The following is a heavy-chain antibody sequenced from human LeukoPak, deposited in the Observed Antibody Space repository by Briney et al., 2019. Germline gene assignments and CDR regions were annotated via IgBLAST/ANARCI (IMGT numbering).Heavy chain of an antibody. CDR3: ARTNYYDSSGYYYYYYGMDV. CDR2: ISSSSSYI. CDR1: GFTFSSYI. D-gene: IGHD3-22*01. V-gene: IGHV3-21*01. Sequence: GGSLRLSCAASGFTFSSYIMNWVRQAPGKGLEWVSSISSSSSYIYYADSVKGRFTISRDNAKNSLYLQMNSLRAEDTAVYYCARTNYYDSSGYYYYYYGMDVWGQGTTVTVSS. J-gene: IGHJ6*02.